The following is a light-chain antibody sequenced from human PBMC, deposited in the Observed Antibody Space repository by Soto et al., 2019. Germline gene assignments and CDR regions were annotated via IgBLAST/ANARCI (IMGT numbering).Light chain of an antibody. CDR1: QTVSNTY. Sequence: EIVLTQFPGALSLSPGERFTLSGRASQTVSNTYLAWYQQKSGQAPKFLIYGASNRATGIPDRFSGSGSGTDFTLTISRLEPEDFAVYYCQQYGALPPTFGGGTKVEIK. CDR3: QQYGALPPT. V-gene: IGKV3-20*01. J-gene: IGKJ4*01. CDR2: GAS.